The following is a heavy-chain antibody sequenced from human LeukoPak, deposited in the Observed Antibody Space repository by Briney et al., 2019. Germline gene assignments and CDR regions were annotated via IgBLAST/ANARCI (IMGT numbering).Heavy chain of an antibody. V-gene: IGHV1-18*01. D-gene: IGHD2-15*01. Sequence: APGKASCKASGYTFTSYGIGWVRQAPGHRLGWLGWISAYNGNTNYAQKLQGRVTTTTDTSTGIAYMELRSLRSDDTAMYYCARIDCSGGSCYPYDFDYWGQGTLVTVSS. J-gene: IGHJ4*02. CDR1: GYTFTSYG. CDR2: ISAYNGNT. CDR3: ARIDCSGGSCYPYDFDY.